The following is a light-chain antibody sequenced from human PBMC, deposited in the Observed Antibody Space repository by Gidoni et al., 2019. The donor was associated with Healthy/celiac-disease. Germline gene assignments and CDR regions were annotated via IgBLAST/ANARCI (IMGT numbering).Light chain of an antibody. CDR3: QQYYSYPWT. J-gene: IGKJ1*01. Sequence: AIRITQSPSSLSASTGDRVTITCRASQGISSYLAWYQQKTGKAPKLLIYAASTLQSGVQSRFSGSGSVTDFTLTISCLQSEDFATYYCQQYYSYPWTFGQGTKVEIK. V-gene: IGKV1-8*01. CDR2: AAS. CDR1: QGISSY.